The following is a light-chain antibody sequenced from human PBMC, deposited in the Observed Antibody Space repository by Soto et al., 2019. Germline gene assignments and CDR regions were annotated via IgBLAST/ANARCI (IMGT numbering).Light chain of an antibody. CDR3: IQDYNYPLT. V-gene: IGKV1-6*01. CDR2: TAS. Sequence: AIQMTQSPSSLSASVGDIVTINFRASQGIRSELGWYQQKPGKAPNLLIYTASTLQSGVPSRFSGSGSGTDFTLTISSLQPEDFATYYCIQDYNYPLTFGGGTKVDIK. J-gene: IGKJ4*01. CDR1: QGIRSE.